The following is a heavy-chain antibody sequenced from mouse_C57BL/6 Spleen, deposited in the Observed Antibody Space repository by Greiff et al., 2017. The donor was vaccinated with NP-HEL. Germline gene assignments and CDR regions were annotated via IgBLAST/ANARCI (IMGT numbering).Heavy chain of an antibody. D-gene: IGHD2-1*01. Sequence: EVKLMESGGGLVKPGGSLKLSCAASGFTFSDYGMHWVRQAPEKGLEWVAYISSGSSTIYYADTVKGRFTISRDNAKNTLFLQMTSLRSEDTGMYYCERRGGNYEECAMGYWGQGTSVTVSS. J-gene: IGHJ4*01. CDR2: ISSGSSTI. V-gene: IGHV5-17*01. CDR3: ERRGGNYEECAMGY. CDR1: GFTFSDYG.